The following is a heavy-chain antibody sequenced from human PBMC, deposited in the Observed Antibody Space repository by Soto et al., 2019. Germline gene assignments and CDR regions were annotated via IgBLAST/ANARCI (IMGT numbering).Heavy chain of an antibody. D-gene: IGHD2-15*01. J-gene: IGHJ6*02. CDR2: IRSNGIT. CDR1: GGSISSADYY. Sequence: QVQLQESGPGLVKPSQTLSLTCNVSGGSISSADYYWNWIRQPPGKGLEWIGRIRSNGITYYSPSLKSRLIISLDTSNNRFSLTLRSLTAADTAVYYCARGPLLGGGALHVWGQGTTVTVSS. CDR3: ARGPLLGGGALHV. V-gene: IGHV4-30-4*01.